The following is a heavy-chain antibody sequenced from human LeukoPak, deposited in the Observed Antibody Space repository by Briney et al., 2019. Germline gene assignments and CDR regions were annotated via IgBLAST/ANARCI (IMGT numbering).Heavy chain of an antibody. CDR3: ARGRRTTGPFDY. J-gene: IGHJ4*02. V-gene: IGHV3-21*01. CDR2: ISSSSSYI. CDR1: GFTFSSYS. Sequence: GGSLRLSCAASGFTFSSYSMNWVRQAPGKGLEWVSSISSSSSYIYYADSVKGRFSISRDNAKNSLYLQMNSLRAEDTAVYYCARGRRTTGPFDYWGQGTLVTVSS. D-gene: IGHD1-1*01.